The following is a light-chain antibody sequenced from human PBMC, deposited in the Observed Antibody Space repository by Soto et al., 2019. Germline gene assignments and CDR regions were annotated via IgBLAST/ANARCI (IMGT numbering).Light chain of an antibody. V-gene: IGKV1-39*01. Sequence: DIQMTQSPSSLSASVGDRFTITCRSSQSISTSLNWYQLKPGKAPKLLIYAASSLQSGVPSRFSGSGSGTDFTLTISSLQPEDFVTYYCQQTYSTPITFGQGTRLEIK. J-gene: IGKJ5*01. CDR1: QSISTS. CDR2: AAS. CDR3: QQTYSTPIT.